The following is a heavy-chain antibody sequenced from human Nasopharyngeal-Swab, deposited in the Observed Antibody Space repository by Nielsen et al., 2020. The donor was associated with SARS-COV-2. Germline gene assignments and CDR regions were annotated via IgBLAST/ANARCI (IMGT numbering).Heavy chain of an antibody. CDR3: ARVPERWLQLGLLYDY. J-gene: IGHJ4*02. V-gene: IGHV3-30*04. CDR1: GFTFSSYA. D-gene: IGHD5-24*01. Sequence: LKISCAASGFTFSSYAMHWVRQAPGKGLEWVAVISYDGSNKYYADSVKGRFTISRDNSKNTLYLQMNSLRAEDTAVYYCARVPERWLQLGLLYDYWGQGTLVTVSS. CDR2: ISYDGSNK.